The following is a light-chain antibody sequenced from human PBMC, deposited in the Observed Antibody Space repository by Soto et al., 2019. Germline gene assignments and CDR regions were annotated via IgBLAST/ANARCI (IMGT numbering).Light chain of an antibody. CDR3: CSYVGSSTLV. CDR2: ESS. J-gene: IGLJ3*02. V-gene: IGLV2-23*01. Sequence: QSALTQPASVSGSPGQSITISCTGTSRDVGSYNLVSWYRQHPGKAPKLMIYESSKRPSGLSNRFSGSKSGNTASLTISGLQAEDEADYYCCSYVGSSTLVFGGGTKLTVL. CDR1: SRDVGSYNL.